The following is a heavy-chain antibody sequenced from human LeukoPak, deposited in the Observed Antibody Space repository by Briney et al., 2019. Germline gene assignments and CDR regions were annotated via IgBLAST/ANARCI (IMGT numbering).Heavy chain of an antibody. CDR1: GYSFTSYW. Sequence: GESLKISCKGSGYSFTSYWIGWVRQMPGKGLEWMGIIYPGDSDTRYSPSFQGQVTISADKSISTAYLQWSSLKASDTAMYYCARPRGDDYGDYAEAFDIWGQGTMVTVSS. V-gene: IGHV5-51*01. CDR3: ARPRGDDYGDYAEAFDI. D-gene: IGHD4-17*01. CDR2: IYPGDSDT. J-gene: IGHJ3*02.